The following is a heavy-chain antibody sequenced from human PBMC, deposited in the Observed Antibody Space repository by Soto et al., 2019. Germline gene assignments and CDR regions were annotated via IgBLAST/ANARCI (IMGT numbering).Heavy chain of an antibody. CDR3: ATLGGKPFTI. D-gene: IGHD3-16*01. CDR2: ISYDGSNK. J-gene: IGHJ4*02. Sequence: GGSLRLSCAASGFTFSSYAIHGVCQAPGKGLEWVALISYDGSNKYYSYFWKGRFTISRDNSKNTLYLQMNSLRAEDTAVYYCATLGGKPFTIWGKGTLVTVSS. V-gene: IGHV3-30-3*01. CDR1: GFTFSSYA.